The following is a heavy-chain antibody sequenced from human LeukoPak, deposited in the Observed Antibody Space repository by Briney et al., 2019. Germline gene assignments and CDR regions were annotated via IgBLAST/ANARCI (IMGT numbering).Heavy chain of an antibody. Sequence: ASVKVSCKASGYTFTSYGISWVRQAPGQGLEWMGWISAYNGNTNYAQKLQGRVTMTTDTSTSTASMELRSLRSDDTAVYYCARDKVGSYFGYNYWGQGTLVTVSS. CDR2: ISAYNGNT. CDR1: GYTFTSYG. J-gene: IGHJ4*02. D-gene: IGHD1-26*01. CDR3: ARDKVGSYFGYNY. V-gene: IGHV1-18*01.